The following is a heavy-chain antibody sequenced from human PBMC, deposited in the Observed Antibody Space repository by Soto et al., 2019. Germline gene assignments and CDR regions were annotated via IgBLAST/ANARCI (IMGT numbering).Heavy chain of an antibody. CDR3: ALGYCSGGSCYSGPGDFDY. J-gene: IGHJ4*02. CDR2: INPSGGST. CDR1: GYTFTSYY. Sequence: VSVTVSCQASGYTFTSYYMHLVRQAPGQGLEWMGIINPSGGSTSYAQKFQGRVTMARDTSTSTVYMELSSLRSEDTAVYYCALGYCSGGSCYSGPGDFDYWGQGTLVTVSS. V-gene: IGHV1-46*03. D-gene: IGHD2-15*01.